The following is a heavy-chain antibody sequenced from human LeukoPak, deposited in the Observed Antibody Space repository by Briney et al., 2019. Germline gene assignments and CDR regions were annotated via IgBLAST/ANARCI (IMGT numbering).Heavy chain of an antibody. J-gene: IGHJ6*02. CDR3: AREPRRYYDFWSYYYYYGMDV. D-gene: IGHD3-3*01. CDR1: GFTFSSYW. CDR2: IKQDGSEK. V-gene: IGHV3-7*01. Sequence: GGSLRLSCAASGFTFSSYWMSWVRQAPGKGLEWVGNIKQDGSEKYYVDSVKGRFTISRDNAKNSLYLQMNSLRAEDTAVYYCAREPRRYYDFWSYYYYYGMDVWGQGTTVTVSS.